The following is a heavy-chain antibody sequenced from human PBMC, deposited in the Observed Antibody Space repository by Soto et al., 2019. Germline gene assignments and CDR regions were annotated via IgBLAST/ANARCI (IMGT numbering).Heavy chain of an antibody. CDR3: AKNLFHGYNFGPKEDYFDY. D-gene: IGHD5-12*01. V-gene: IGHV3-23*01. Sequence: EVQLLESGGGLVQPGGSLRLSCAASGFTFSSYAMSWVRQAPGKGLEWVSAISGSGGSTYYADSEKGRFTISRDTSKNTLYLQMNSLRAEDTAVYYCAKNLFHGYNFGPKEDYFDYWGQGSLVTVSS. CDR2: ISGSGGST. J-gene: IGHJ4*02. CDR1: GFTFSSYA.